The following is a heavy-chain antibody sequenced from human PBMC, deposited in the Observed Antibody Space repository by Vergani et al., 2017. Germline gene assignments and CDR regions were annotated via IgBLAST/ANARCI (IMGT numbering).Heavy chain of an antibody. J-gene: IGHJ6*02. V-gene: IGHV1-69-2*01. Sequence: EVQLVQSGAEVKKPGATMKISCKVSGYTFTDHYMHWVKQAPGKGLEWMGIVDPEDGETIYAEKFKGRVTIAADTSTGTAHLELSSLRSEDTAVYYCATPQTVTTGGMEVWGQGTTVIVSS. CDR2: VDPEDGET. CDR1: GYTFTDHY. CDR3: ATPQTVTTGGMEV. D-gene: IGHD4-17*01.